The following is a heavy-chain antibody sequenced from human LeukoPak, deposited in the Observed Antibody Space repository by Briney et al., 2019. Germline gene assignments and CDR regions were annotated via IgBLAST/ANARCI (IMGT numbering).Heavy chain of an antibody. J-gene: IGHJ4*02. V-gene: IGHV4-34*01. D-gene: IGHD4-17*01. Sequence: SETLSLTCAVYGGSFSDYAWSWIRQPPGKGLEWIGEINHSGSTKYIPSLNSRVTISIDTSKNQFSLRLSSVTAADTAVYYCARQMNTVTADYWGQGTLVTVSS. CDR1: GGSFSDYA. CDR2: INHSGST. CDR3: ARQMNTVTADY.